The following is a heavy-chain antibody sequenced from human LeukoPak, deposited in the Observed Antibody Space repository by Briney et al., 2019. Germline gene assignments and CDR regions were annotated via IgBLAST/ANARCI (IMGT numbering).Heavy chain of an antibody. CDR3: AREGGDYQPWFDY. CDR2: IYTGGNT. Sequence: GGSLRLSCAASGFTVDSNYLSWVRQAPGKGLEWVSTIYTGGNTYYAASVKGRFTISRDFSKNTVFLHMNSLRAEDTAVYYCAREGGDYQPWFDYWGQGTLVTVSS. J-gene: IGHJ4*02. CDR1: GFTVDSNY. V-gene: IGHV3-53*01. D-gene: IGHD4-17*01.